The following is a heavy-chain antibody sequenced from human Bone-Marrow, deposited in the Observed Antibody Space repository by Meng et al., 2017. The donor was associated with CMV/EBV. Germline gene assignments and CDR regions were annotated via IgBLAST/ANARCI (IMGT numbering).Heavy chain of an antibody. D-gene: IGHD3-22*01. CDR2: IKRGGDVK. CDR1: GFTFSSHS. V-gene: IGHV3-48*04. Sequence: GESLKISCAASGFTFSSHSMNWVRQAPGRGLEWVSYIKRGGDVKYYADSVKGRFTISRDNAKNSLYLQMNSLRAEDTAVYYCARCALDYYDSSGYYYVGWDYFDYWGQGTLVTVSS. CDR3: ARCALDYYDSSGYYYVGWDYFDY. J-gene: IGHJ4*02.